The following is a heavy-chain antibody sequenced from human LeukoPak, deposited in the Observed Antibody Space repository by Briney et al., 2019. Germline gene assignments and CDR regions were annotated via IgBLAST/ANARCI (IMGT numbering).Heavy chain of an antibody. J-gene: IGHJ6*04. Sequence: GGSLRLSCAASGFTFSDRYMTWIRQAPGKGLEWVSYITNSGRDADYSDSVRGRFTTSRDNAKNSLYLQMNSLRPEDTAIYYCGRGHFGLDVWGKGTTVTVSS. V-gene: IGHV3-11*06. CDR3: GRGHFGLDV. CDR1: GFTFSDRY. CDR2: ITNSGRDA.